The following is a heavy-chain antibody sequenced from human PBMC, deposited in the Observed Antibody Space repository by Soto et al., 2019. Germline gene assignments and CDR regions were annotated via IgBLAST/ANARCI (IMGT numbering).Heavy chain of an antibody. J-gene: IGHJ4*02. D-gene: IGHD3-9*01. V-gene: IGHV3-30*18. CDR2: ISYDGSNK. CDR3: AKVPIILRPEPYYIDY. CDR1: GFTFSSYG. Sequence: GGSLTLSCAASGFTFSSYGMHWVRQAPGKGLEWVAVISYDGSNKYYADSVKGRFTISRDNSKNTLYLQMNSLRAEDKAVYYCAKVPIILRPEPYYIDYWGQGTLVTVSS.